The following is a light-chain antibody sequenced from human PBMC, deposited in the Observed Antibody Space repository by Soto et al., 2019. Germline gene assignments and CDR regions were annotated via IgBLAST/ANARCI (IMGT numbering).Light chain of an antibody. CDR1: QGGRGN. CDR2: RSS. V-gene: IGKV3-15*01. CDR3: QQYKEWPWT. Sequence: EIVMTQSPATLSVSPGERATLSCRARQGGRGNVGWYQQKPGQAPRLLIYRSSSRATGIPARFSGSGSGTEFTLTISSLESEDFAIYYCQQYKEWPWTFGQGTRLEIK. J-gene: IGKJ5*01.